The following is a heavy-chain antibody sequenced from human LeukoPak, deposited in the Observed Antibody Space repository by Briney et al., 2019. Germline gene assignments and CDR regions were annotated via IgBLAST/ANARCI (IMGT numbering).Heavy chain of an antibody. V-gene: IGHV4-39*01. CDR3: ARLRDDTCYF. CDR1: GGSTISSSYY. CDR2: IHYSGRT. D-gene: IGHD4-17*01. Sequence: PSETLYITCTVSGGSTISSSYYWGWIRQPPGKGLEWIGSIHYSGRTYNNPSLKSRVTISVDKSKNQISLKLSSVTAADTAVYYCARLRDDTCYFGGQGTMVTVSS. J-gene: IGHJ3*01.